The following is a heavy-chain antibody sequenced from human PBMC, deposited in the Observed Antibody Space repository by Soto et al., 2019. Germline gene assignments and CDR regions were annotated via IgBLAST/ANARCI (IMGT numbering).Heavy chain of an antibody. CDR1: GFTFGSYA. CDR3: ATSGGNSAWFDP. D-gene: IGHD2-21*02. J-gene: IGHJ5*02. CDR2: ISGSGGST. Sequence: PXGSLRLSCAASGFTFGSYAMSWVRQAPGKGLEWVSAISGSGGSTYYADSVKGRFTISRDNSKNTLYLQMNSLRAEDTAVYYCATSGGNSAWFDPWGQGTLVTVSS. V-gene: IGHV3-23*01.